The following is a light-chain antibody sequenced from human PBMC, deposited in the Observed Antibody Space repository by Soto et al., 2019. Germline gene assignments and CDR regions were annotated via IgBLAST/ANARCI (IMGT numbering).Light chain of an antibody. CDR1: QSVTSNY. V-gene: IGKV3-20*01. Sequence: EIVLTQSPGTLSLCPGERATLSCGASQSVTSNYLAWYQQKPGQAPRLLIFGASIRVTGIPDRFSGGGSGTDFTLTISRLEPEDFAVYYCQQFSSYPLTFGGGTKVDIK. CDR2: GAS. CDR3: QQFSSYPLT. J-gene: IGKJ4*01.